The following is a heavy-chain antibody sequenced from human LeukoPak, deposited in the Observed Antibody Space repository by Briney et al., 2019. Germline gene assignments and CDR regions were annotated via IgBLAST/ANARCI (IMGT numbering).Heavy chain of an antibody. Sequence: GGSLRLSCAASGFTFDDYAMHWVRRAPGKGLEWVSGISWNSGSIGYADSVKGRFTISRDNAKNSLYLQMNSLRAEDTALYYCAKSAVRGVYYFDYWGQGTLVTVSS. V-gene: IGHV3-9*01. J-gene: IGHJ4*02. CDR1: GFTFDDYA. CDR2: ISWNSGSI. CDR3: AKSAVRGVYYFDY. D-gene: IGHD3-10*01.